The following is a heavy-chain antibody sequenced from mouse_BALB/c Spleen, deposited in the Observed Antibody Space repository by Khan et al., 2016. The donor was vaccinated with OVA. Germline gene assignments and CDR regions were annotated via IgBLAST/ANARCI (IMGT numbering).Heavy chain of an antibody. CDR3: ASGNYYCINAWLAY. J-gene: IGHJ3*01. CDR1: GYTFTDYA. CDR2: INTNTGDP. Sequence: QIQLVQSGPELKKPGATVKISCKASGYTFTDYAINWVKQAPGKGLKWIGWINTNTGDPTYDEEFKGRFAFSLETSASTAYLQLNNLKNEDTARKFCASGNYYCINAWLAYWGQGTLVTVSS. D-gene: IGHD1-1*01. V-gene: IGHV9-3*02.